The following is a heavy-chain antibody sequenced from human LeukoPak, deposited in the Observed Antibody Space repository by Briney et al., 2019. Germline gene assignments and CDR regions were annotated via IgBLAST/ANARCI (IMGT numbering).Heavy chain of an antibody. D-gene: IGHD1-1*01. J-gene: IGHJ3*02. CDR2: ISSSSSYI. V-gene: IGHV3-21*01. Sequence: PGGSLRLSCAASGFTFSSYSMNWVRQAPGKGLEWVSAISSSSSYIYYADSVKGRFTISRDNAKNSLYLQMNSLRAEDTAVYYCARGPRLERRREGAFDIWGQGTMVTVSS. CDR3: ARGPRLERRREGAFDI. CDR1: GFTFSSYS.